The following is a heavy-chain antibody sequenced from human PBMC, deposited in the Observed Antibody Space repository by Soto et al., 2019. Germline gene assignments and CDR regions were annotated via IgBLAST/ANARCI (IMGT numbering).Heavy chain of an antibody. D-gene: IGHD2-2*01. J-gene: IGHJ6*02. Sequence: PSETLSLTCTVSGGSISSGGYYWSWIRQHPGKGLEWIGYIYYSGSTYYNPSLKSRVTISVDTSKNQFSLKLSSVTAADTAVYYCARDLGVVVPAASLGGMDVWGQGTTGTVS. CDR3: ARDLGVVVPAASLGGMDV. CDR1: GGSISSGGYY. CDR2: IYYSGST. V-gene: IGHV4-31*03.